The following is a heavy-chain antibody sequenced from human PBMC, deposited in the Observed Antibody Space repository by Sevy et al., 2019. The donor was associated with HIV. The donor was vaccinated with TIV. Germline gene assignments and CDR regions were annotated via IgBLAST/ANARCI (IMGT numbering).Heavy chain of an antibody. V-gene: IGHV4-31*03. D-gene: IGHD5-12*01. CDR2: IYYSGST. J-gene: IGHJ4*02. CDR1: GGSISSGGYY. CDR3: ARGQSRAGLATIDY. Sequence: SETLSLTCTVSGGSISSGGYYWSWIRQHPGKGLEWIGYIYYSGSTYYNPSLKSRVTISVDTSKNQFSLNLSSVTAADTAVYYCARGQSRAGLATIDYWGQGTLVTVSS.